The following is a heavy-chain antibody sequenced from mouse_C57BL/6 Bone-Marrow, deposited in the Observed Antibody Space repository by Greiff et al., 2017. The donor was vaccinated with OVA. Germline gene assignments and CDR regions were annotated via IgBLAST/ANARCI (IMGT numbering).Heavy chain of an antibody. V-gene: IGHV1-7*01. D-gene: IGHD2-2*01. J-gene: IGHJ3*01. CDR2: INPSSGYP. CDR3: ARSTYGYDGGPPY. CDR1: GYTFTSYW. Sequence: QVQLQQSGAELAKPGASVKLSCKASGYTFTSYWMHWVKQRPGQGLEWIGYINPSSGYPKYNQKFKDKATLTADKSSSTAYMQLSSLTSEDSAVYDCARSTYGYDGGPPYWGQGTLVTVSA.